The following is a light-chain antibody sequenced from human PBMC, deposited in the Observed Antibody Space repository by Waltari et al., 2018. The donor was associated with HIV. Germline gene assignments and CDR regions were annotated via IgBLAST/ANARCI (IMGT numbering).Light chain of an antibody. CDR2: SND. Sequence: QSPLTQTPSMSGAPGQRVNISCSGGPSNLGRNSVNWYRQLPGTAPKLLIYSNDQRPSRVPVRFSGSKSATSAFLVISGLQSDDEADYYCATWDDTMSVVFGGGTRLTVL. J-gene: IGLJ2*01. CDR3: ATWDDTMSVV. CDR1: PSNLGRNS. V-gene: IGLV1-44*01.